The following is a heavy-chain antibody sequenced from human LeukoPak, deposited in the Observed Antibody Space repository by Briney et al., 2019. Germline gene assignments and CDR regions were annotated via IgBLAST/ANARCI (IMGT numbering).Heavy chain of an antibody. J-gene: IGHJ4*02. D-gene: IGHD5-24*01. CDR3: ARGEMATVPSFDY. V-gene: IGHV3-30-3*01. CDR1: GFTFSSYA. Sequence: PGGSLRLSCAASGFTFSSYAMHWVRQAPGKGLEWVAVISYDGSNKYYADSVKGRFTISRDNSKNTLYLQMNSLRAEDTAVYYCARGEMATVPSFDYWGQGTLVTVSS. CDR2: ISYDGSNK.